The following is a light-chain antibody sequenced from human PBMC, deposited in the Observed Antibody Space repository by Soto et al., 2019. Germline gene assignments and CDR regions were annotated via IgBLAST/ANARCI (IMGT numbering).Light chain of an antibody. CDR3: SSYTSSGTRDV. CDR2: DVS. V-gene: IGLV2-14*01. CDR1: SSDVGGYNY. J-gene: IGLJ1*01. Sequence: QSVLTQPASVSGSPGQSITISCTGTSSDVGGYNYVSWYQQHPGKAPKLMIYDVSNRPSGVSNRFSGSKSGNTASLTISGLQAEDEADDFCSSYTSSGTRDVSGTG.